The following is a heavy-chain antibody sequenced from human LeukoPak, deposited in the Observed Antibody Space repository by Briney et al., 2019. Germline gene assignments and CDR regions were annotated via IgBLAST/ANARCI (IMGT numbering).Heavy chain of an antibody. CDR2: IKPNSGGT. CDR1: GYSFTGYY. V-gene: IGHV1-2*02. D-gene: IGHD3-3*01. J-gene: IGHJ6*02. Sequence: VASVKVSCKASGYSFTGYYMHWVRQAPGQGLEWMGWIKPNSGGTNYAQKFQGRVTMTRDTSISTAYMELSRLRSDDTAVYYCARRPQAKGSEWLDYYGMDVWGQGTTVTVSS. CDR3: ARRPQAKGSEWLDYYGMDV.